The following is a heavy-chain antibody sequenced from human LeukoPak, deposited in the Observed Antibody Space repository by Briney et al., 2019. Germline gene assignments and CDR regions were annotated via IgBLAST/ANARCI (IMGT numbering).Heavy chain of an antibody. CDR1: GFTFDDYA. V-gene: IGHV3-9*01. Sequence: PWGSARLSCAASGFTFDDYAMHWVRQAPGKGLEWVSGISWNCGNIYYEDYVKGRFTISRDKAKNSLYLQMNSLRAEDTAVYYCAKGDAIRYFYWLLYDWSQGMPVTVSS. CDR3: AKGDAIRYFYWLLYD. D-gene: IGHD3-9*01. J-gene: IGHJ4*02. CDR2: ISWNCGNI.